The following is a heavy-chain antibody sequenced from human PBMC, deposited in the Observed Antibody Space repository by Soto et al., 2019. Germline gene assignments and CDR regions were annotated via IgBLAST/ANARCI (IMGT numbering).Heavy chain of an antibody. CDR2: IIPLFGKS. V-gene: IGHV1-69*05. CDR3: AKDRAGDMSL. CDR1: GGSFSNSG. D-gene: IGHD2-21*01. Sequence: QVQLVQSVPEVMKPGSSVKVSSKASGGSFSNSGISWVRQAPGQGLQWIGGIIPLFGKSDYRQEFQGRVTLTTDESKTTAYMELSSLRSEDSATYYCAKDRAGDMSLWGQGTLVTVSS. J-gene: IGHJ4*02.